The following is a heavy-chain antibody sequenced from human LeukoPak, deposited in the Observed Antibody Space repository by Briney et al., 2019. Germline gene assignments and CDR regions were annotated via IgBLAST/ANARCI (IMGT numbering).Heavy chain of an antibody. CDR2: IIPIFGTA. CDR3: ARGTYYYDSSGYFRWFDP. V-gene: IGHV1-69*05. CDR1: GGTFSSYA. Sequence: ASVKVSCKASGGTFSSYAISWVRQALGQGLEWMGGIIPIFGTANYAQKFQGRVTITTDESTSTAYMELSSLRSEDTAVYYCARGTYYYDSSGYFRWFDPWGQGTLVTVSS. J-gene: IGHJ5*02. D-gene: IGHD3-22*01.